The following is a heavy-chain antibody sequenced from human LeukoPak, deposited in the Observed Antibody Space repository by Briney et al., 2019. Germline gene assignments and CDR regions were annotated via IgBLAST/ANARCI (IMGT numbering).Heavy chain of an antibody. CDR3: ARTDSSGWLEVDY. CDR2: IYHSGST. Sequence: SGTLSLTCAVSGGSIGSSNWWSWVRQPPGKGLEWIGEIYHSGSTSYNPSLKSRVTISVDKSKNQFSLKLSSVTAADTAVYYCARTDSSGWLEVDYWGQGTLVTVSS. J-gene: IGHJ4*02. D-gene: IGHD6-19*01. V-gene: IGHV4-4*02. CDR1: GGSIGSSNW.